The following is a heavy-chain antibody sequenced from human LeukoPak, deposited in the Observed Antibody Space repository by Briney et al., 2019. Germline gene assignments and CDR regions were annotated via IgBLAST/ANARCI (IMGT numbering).Heavy chain of an antibody. CDR3: VRDLYGSGPSDI. Sequence: PSETLSLTCTVSGGSISTYYWSWIRQPPGKGLEWIGYVFYSGSTNYNSSLKSRVTISVDTSKNQFSLKLRSVTAADTAVYYCVRDLYGSGPSDIWGQGTMVTVSS. D-gene: IGHD3-10*01. J-gene: IGHJ3*02. CDR1: GGSISTYY. V-gene: IGHV4-59*01. CDR2: VFYSGST.